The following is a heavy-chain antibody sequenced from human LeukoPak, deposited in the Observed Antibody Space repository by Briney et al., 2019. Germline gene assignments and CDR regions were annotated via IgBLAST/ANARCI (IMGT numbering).Heavy chain of an antibody. CDR1: GGTFSSYA. CDR2: IIPIFGTA. D-gene: IGHD3-10*01. J-gene: IGHJ6*02. Sequence: SVKVSCKASGGTFSSYAISWVRQAPGQGLEWMGGIIPIFGTANYAQKFQGRVTITADESTSTAYMELSSLRSEDTAVYYCARGPPRYYYGSGSFYGMDVWGQGTTVTVSS. CDR3: ARGPPRYYYGSGSFYGMDV. V-gene: IGHV1-69*13.